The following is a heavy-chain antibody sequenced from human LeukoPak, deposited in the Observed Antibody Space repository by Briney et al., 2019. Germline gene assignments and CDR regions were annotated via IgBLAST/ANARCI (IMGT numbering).Heavy chain of an antibody. CDR2: INPNIGGT. J-gene: IGHJ6*02. CDR1: GYTFTRHY. Sequence: ASVKVSCKASGYTFTRHYMHLVRQAPGPALEWMGWINPNIGGTNYAQKFQGRVTMTRDTSISTAYMELRRLRSDDTAVYYCARARFPPRRIAAAGVYYYDGMDVWGQGTTVTVSS. CDR3: ARARFPPRRIAAAGVYYYDGMDV. V-gene: IGHV1-2*02. D-gene: IGHD6-13*01.